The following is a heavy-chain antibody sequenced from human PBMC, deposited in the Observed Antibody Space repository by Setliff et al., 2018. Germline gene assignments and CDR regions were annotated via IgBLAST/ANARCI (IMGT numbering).Heavy chain of an antibody. J-gene: IGHJ6*03. CDR2: ISGSGSTI. CDR3: ARLALTGYDSSGYYYALEYYYYMDV. V-gene: IGHV3-48*01. D-gene: IGHD3-22*01. Sequence: GGSLRLSCAASGFTFSSYSMNWVRQAPGKGLEWVSYISGSGSTIYYADSVKGRFTISRDNAKTSLYLQMNSLRADDTAVYYCARLALTGYDSSGYYYALEYYYYMDVWGKGTTVTVSS. CDR1: GFTFSSYS.